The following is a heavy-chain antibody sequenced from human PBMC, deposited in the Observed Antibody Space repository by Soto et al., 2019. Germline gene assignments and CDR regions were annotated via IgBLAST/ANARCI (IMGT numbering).Heavy chain of an antibody. V-gene: IGHV3-11*01. CDR2: ISSSGSTI. CDR1: GFTFSDYY. Sequence: GGSLRLSCAASGFTFSDYYMSWIRRAPGKGLEWVSYISSSGSTIYYADSVKGRFTISRDNAKNSLYLQMNSLRAEDTAVYYCARDLRRVRFLEWLSSTGWFDPWGQGTLVTVSS. D-gene: IGHD3-3*01. CDR3: ARDLRRVRFLEWLSSTGWFDP. J-gene: IGHJ5*02.